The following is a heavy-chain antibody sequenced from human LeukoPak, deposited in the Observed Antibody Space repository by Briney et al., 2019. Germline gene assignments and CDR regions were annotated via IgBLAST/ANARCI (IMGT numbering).Heavy chain of an antibody. Sequence: SETLSLTCTVSGGSISSYYWSWIRPPPGEGLEWNGYIYYCGSTNYNPSLKSRVTISVDTSKNQFSLKLSSVTAADTAVYYCVRVDPDSSSTLEVFDYWGQGTLVTVSS. CDR3: VRVDPDSSSTLEVFDY. V-gene: IGHV4-59*01. J-gene: IGHJ4*02. D-gene: IGHD6-6*01. CDR2: IYYCGST. CDR1: GGSISSYY.